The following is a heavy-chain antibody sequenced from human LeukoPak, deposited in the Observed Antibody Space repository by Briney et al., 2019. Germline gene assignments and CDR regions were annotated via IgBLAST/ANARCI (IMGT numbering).Heavy chain of an antibody. CDR2: VYYNGDI. J-gene: IGHJ4*01. Sequence: SETLSLTCTVSGGSISTYYWSWLRQSPGKGLEWIAYVYYNGDIMYNPSLKSRVTISLDTSKNQFSLSMTSVTAADTAVYFCATTWYYDSRGYLFDDWGHGTLVTVSS. CDR3: ATTWYYDSRGYLFDD. CDR1: GGSISTYY. D-gene: IGHD3-22*01. V-gene: IGHV4-59*01.